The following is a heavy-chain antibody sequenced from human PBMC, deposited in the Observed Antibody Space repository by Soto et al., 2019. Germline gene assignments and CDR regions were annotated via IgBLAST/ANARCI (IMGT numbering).Heavy chain of an antibody. CDR3: ASGTLPGRGVGRVEYFYYDGMDV. V-gene: IGHV1-69*12. CDR2: IIPVFGTA. D-gene: IGHD3-3*01. CDR1: GGTFSNYA. Sequence: VQLVQSGAEVKKPGSSVRVSCKASGGTFSNYAINWVRQAPGHGLEWMGGIIPVFGTATYAQKFQGSVTITADEPATTAYMYLSSLRSEDTAVYYCASGTLPGRGVGRVEYFYYDGMDVWGQGTTVTVSS. J-gene: IGHJ6*02.